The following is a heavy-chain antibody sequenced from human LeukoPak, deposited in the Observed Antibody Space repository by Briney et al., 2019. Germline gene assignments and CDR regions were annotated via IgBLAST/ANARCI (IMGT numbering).Heavy chain of an antibody. Sequence: SETLSLTCTVSGGSISSYYWSWIRQPPGKGLEWIGYIYYSGSTYYNPSLKSRVTISVDTSKNQFSLKLSSVTAADTAVYYCARGGSWRPFDYWGQGTLVTVSS. CDR2: IYYSGST. V-gene: IGHV4-59*12. CDR1: GGSISSYY. CDR3: ARGGSWRPFDY. D-gene: IGHD6-13*01. J-gene: IGHJ4*02.